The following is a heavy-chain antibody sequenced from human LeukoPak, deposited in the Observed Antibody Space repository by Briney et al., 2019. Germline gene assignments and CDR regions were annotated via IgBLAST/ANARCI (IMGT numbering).Heavy chain of an antibody. D-gene: IGHD6-19*01. CDR3: ARALGGRSSGWYAFDY. V-gene: IGHV1-69*06. Sequence: GASVKVSCKASGGTFSSYAISWVRQAPGQGLDWMGGIIPIFGTANYAQKFQGRVTITAAKSTSTAYMELSSLRSEDTAVYYCARALGGRSSGWYAFDYWGQGTLVTVSS. CDR2: IIPIFGTA. CDR1: GGTFSSYA. J-gene: IGHJ4*02.